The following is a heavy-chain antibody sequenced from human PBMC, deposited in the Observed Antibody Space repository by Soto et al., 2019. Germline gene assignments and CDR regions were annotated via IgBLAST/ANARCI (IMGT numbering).Heavy chain of an antibody. J-gene: IGHJ3*02. V-gene: IGHV4-59*01. Sequence: QVQLQESGPGLVKPSETLSLTCTVSGGSISSYYWSWIRQPPGKGLEWIGYIYYSGSTNYNPSLKSRVTISVDTSKNQFSLKLSSVTAADTAVYYCARALAWRAAAHWAGIDAFDIWGQGTMVTVSS. CDR2: IYYSGST. CDR1: GGSISSYY. D-gene: IGHD6-13*01. CDR3: ARALAWRAAAHWAGIDAFDI.